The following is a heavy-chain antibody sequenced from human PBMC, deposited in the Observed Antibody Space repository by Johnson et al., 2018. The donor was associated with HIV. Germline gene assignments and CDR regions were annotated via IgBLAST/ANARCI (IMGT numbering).Heavy chain of an antibody. J-gene: IGHJ3*02. V-gene: IGHV3-7*03. CDR3: ARKGDAFDI. Sequence: VRLVESGGGLVQPGESLRLSCVVSGFTFGTYWMTWVRQAPGNGLEWVATIKLDGSDKYYLDSVKGRFTISRDNGRNSLYLQMNSLRAEDTAVYYCARKGDAFDIWGQGTMVSVSS. CDR1: GFTFGTYW. CDR2: IKLDGSDK.